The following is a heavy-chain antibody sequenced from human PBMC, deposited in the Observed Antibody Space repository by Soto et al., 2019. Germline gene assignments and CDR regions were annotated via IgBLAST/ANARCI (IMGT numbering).Heavy chain of an antibody. Sequence: GASVKVSCKASGGTFSRNSISWVRQAPGQGLEWMGGIIPIFGTPNYAQKFQGRLTITADESTSTAYMELRSLRSDDTAVYYCARDRRASAAAGIRFDPWGQGTLVTVSS. V-gene: IGHV1-69*13. D-gene: IGHD6-13*01. CDR1: GGTFSRNS. CDR2: IIPIFGTP. J-gene: IGHJ5*02. CDR3: ARDRRASAAAGIRFDP.